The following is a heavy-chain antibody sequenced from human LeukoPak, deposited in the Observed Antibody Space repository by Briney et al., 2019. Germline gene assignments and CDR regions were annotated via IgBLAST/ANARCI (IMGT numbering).Heavy chain of an antibody. CDR2: ISSSSSYI. CDR1: GFTFSGSA. D-gene: IGHD3-22*01. Sequence: GGSLRLSCAASGFTFSGSAMSWVHQAPGKGLEWVSSISSSSSYIYYADSVKGRFTISRDNAKNSLYLQMNSLRAEDTAVYYCARYYYDSSGYYFKSGYFDYWAREPWSPSPQ. CDR3: ARYYYDSSGYYFKSGYFDY. V-gene: IGHV3-21*01. J-gene: IGHJ4*02.